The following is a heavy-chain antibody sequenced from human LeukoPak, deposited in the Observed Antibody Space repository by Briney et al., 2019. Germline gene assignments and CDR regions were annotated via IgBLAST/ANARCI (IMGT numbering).Heavy chain of an antibody. CDR3: ARDGGLDY. CDR2: IRPNSGDT. Sequence: ASVTVSCKASGYTFTDYYMHWVRQAPGQGLEWMGWIRPNSGDTNYAQKFQGRLTMTRDTSITTAYMELSRLRSDDTAVYYCARDGGLDYCGQGTPVTVSS. CDR1: GYTFTDYY. V-gene: IGHV1-2*02. J-gene: IGHJ4*02. D-gene: IGHD2-15*01.